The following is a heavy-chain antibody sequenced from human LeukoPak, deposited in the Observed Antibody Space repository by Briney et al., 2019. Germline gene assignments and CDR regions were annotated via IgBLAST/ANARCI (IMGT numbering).Heavy chain of an antibody. D-gene: IGHD3-16*02. J-gene: IGHJ3*01. CDR3: AKNHERGRYDSFDV. V-gene: IGHV3-7*03. Sequence: GGSLRLSCAASGFTFSSYWMSWVRQAPGKGLEWVANIKQDGSEKYYVDSVKGRFSISRDNSKNTLYLQLDSLRAEDTAVYYCAKNHERGRYDSFDVWAQGSWVTVSS. CDR1: GFTFSSYW. CDR2: IKQDGSEK.